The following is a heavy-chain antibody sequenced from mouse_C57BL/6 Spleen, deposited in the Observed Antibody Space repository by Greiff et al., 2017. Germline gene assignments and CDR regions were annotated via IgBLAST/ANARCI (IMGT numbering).Heavy chain of an antibody. CDR1: GFTFSNYW. Sequence: EVKLMESGGGLVQPGGSMKLSCVASGFTFSNYWMNWVRQSPEKGLEWVAQIRLKSDNYATHYAESVQGRFTISRDDSKSSVYLQMNNLMAENTGIYYCTDYYYGSRGGYAMDYWGQGTSVTVSS. CDR3: TDYYYGSRGGYAMDY. D-gene: IGHD1-1*01. V-gene: IGHV6-3*01. J-gene: IGHJ4*01. CDR2: IRLKSDNYAT.